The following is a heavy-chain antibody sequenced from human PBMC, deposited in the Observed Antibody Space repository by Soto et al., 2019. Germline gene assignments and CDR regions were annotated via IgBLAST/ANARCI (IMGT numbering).Heavy chain of an antibody. CDR2: IKEHGSEK. CDR3: ARAPTYYYFWSGYKHMDV. Sequence: PGGSLRLACAASGFSFSSYWMSWVLQAPGKGLEWVANIKEHGSEKYYVDSVKGRFTISRDNANNSLYLQMNSLRAEDTAVYYCARAPTYYYFWSGYKHMDVWGKGTTVTVSS. D-gene: IGHD3-3*01. J-gene: IGHJ6*03. CDR1: GFSFSSYW. V-gene: IGHV3-7*01.